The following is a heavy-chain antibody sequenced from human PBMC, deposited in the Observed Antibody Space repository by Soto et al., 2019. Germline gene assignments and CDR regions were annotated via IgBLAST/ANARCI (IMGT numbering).Heavy chain of an antibody. CDR3: ARRNSDYSSVWSDAFDI. CDR2: ISYDGSSK. Sequence: QVQLVESGGGVVQPGRSLRLSCAASGFTFSSYAMHWVRQAPGKGPEWVAVISYDGSSKTYADSAKGQFTISRDNSKNSLFLQMNNLRPEDTAVYYCARRNSDYSSVWSDAFDIWGQGTMVTVSS. CDR1: GFTFSSYA. D-gene: IGHD6-19*01. V-gene: IGHV3-30-3*01. J-gene: IGHJ3*02.